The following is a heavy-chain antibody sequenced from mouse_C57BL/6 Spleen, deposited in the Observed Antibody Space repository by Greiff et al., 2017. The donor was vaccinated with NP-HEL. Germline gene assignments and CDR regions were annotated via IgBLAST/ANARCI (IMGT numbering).Heavy chain of an antibody. D-gene: IGHD4-1*01. CDR2: IYPGDGDT. Sequence: QVQLQQSGAELVKPGASVKISCKASGYAFSSYWMNWVKQRPGKGLEWIGQIYPGDGDTNYNGKFKGKATLTADKSSSTAYMQLSSLTSEDSAVYFCARRNWDNYFDYWGQGTTLTVSS. V-gene: IGHV1-80*01. CDR1: GYAFSSYW. CDR3: ARRNWDNYFDY. J-gene: IGHJ2*01.